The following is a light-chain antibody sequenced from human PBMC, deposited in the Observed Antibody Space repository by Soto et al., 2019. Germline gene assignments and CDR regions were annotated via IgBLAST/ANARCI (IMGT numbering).Light chain of an antibody. CDR2: GAS. CDR1: QSVSSN. J-gene: IGKJ1*01. CDR3: QQYNYWPRT. V-gene: IGKV3-15*01. Sequence: EIGMTQSPATLSVSPGERATLSCRASQSVSSNLAWYQQKSGQAPRLLIYGASTRATGIPARFSGSGSGTEFTLTISSLQSEDFAVYYCQQYNYWPRTFGQGTKVEIK.